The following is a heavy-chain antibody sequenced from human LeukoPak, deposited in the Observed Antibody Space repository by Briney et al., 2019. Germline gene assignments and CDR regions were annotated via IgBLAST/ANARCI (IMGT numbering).Heavy chain of an antibody. CDR3: ASRQRYSSGWYFDY. CDR2: INYSGST. Sequence: SETLSLTCTVSGNSISSSSYYWGRIRQPPGKGREWIGNINYSGSTYYDPSLKSRVTMSVDTSKNQFSLKLNSVTAADTAVYYCASRQRYSSGWYFDYWGQGTLVTVSS. V-gene: IGHV4-39*01. J-gene: IGHJ4*02. D-gene: IGHD6-19*01. CDR1: GNSISSSSYY.